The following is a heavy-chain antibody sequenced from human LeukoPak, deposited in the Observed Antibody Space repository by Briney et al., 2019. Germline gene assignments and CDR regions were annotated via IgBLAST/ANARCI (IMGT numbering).Heavy chain of an antibody. CDR3: AKDPRNILTGDYDDFDI. D-gene: IGHD3-9*01. Sequence: ASVKVSCKVSGYTFTSYGISWVRQAPGQGLEWMGILNPTYDIPIYAQTFEGRVTMTRDMSTSTVYMELTTLTPDDTAVYFCAKDPRNILTGDYDDFDIWGQGTMVIVSS. J-gene: IGHJ3*02. CDR2: LNPTYDIP. CDR1: GYTFTSYG. V-gene: IGHV1-46*01.